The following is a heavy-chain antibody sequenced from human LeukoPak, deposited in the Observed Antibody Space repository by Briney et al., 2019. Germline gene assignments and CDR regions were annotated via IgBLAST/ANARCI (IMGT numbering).Heavy chain of an antibody. J-gene: IGHJ4*02. CDR2: IKHNGDEL. Sequence: GGSLRLSCAATGFTFSSYWMTWVRQAPGKGLEWVANIKHNGDELNYVDSVEDRFTISRDNAKNSLYLHMTSLRAEDTAVYYCARELRTFDSWGQGTLVTVSS. D-gene: IGHD3-16*01. CDR1: GFTFSSYW. CDR3: ARELRTFDS. V-gene: IGHV3-7*01.